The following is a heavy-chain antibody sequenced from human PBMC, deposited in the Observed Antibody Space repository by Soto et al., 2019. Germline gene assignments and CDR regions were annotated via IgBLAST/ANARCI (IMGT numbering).Heavy chain of an antibody. Sequence: GGSLRLSCAASGFTFSSYGMHWVRQAPGKGLEWVAVISYDGSNKYYADSVKGRFTISRDNSKNTLYLQMNSLRAEDTAVYYCAKEGGYYDSSGYYDYWGQGTLVTVSS. J-gene: IGHJ4*02. D-gene: IGHD3-22*01. V-gene: IGHV3-30*18. CDR2: ISYDGSNK. CDR3: AKEGGYYDSSGYYDY. CDR1: GFTFSSYG.